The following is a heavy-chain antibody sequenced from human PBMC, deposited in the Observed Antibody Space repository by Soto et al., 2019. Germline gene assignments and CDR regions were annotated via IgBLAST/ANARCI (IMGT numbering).Heavy chain of an antibody. Sequence: GGSLRLSCGASGFSVKRYWMHWVRQAPGKGLVWLSRFGGDENYTDYADSVRGRFTISRDIAKNTIYLQMNSLRAEDTAVYYCGKGKELGVVRYGLDASGHGTTVTVSS. CDR3: GKGKELGVVRYGLDA. CDR2: FGGDENYT. V-gene: IGHV3-74*01. D-gene: IGHD3-3*01. J-gene: IGHJ6*02. CDR1: GFSVKRYW.